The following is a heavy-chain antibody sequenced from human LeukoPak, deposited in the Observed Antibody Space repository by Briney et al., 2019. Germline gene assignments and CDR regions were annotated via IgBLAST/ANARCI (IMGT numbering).Heavy chain of an antibody. CDR1: GFSFSSYA. D-gene: IGHD1-26*01. CDR3: ARESGSYYRYFDL. Sequence: GGSLRLSCATSGFSFSSYAMSWVRQAPGKGLVWVSRINSDGSSTSYADSVKGRFTISRDNAKNTLYLQMNSLRAEDTAVYYCARESGSYYRYFDLWGRGTLVTVSS. CDR2: INSDGSST. V-gene: IGHV3-74*01. J-gene: IGHJ2*01.